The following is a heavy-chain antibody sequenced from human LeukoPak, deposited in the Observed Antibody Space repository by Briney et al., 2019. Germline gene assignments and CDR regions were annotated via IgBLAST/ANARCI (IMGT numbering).Heavy chain of an antibody. CDR2: ISSRGWRP. V-gene: IGHV3-23*01. CDR3: ASARPRHSSRFAY. CDR1: GLTFSSYA. D-gene: IGHD3-22*01. Sequence: GGCLRLSCAASGLTFSSYAMSWVRQAPGRGLGWVSGISSRGWRPNYADSVKGGFTISRDSSKYTLFPQMNSLRAPDTAAYYCASARPRHSSRFAYWGQGTLVTVSS. J-gene: IGHJ4*02.